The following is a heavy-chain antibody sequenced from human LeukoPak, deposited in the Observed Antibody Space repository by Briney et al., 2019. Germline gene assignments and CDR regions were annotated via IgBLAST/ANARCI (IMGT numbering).Heavy chain of an antibody. V-gene: IGHV1-2*02. CDR1: GYTFIGHY. CDR2: INPNSGGT. J-gene: IGHJ4*02. CDR3: AREVYSSRHFDY. Sequence: ASVKVSCKPSGYTFIGHYIHWVRQAPGQGLEWMGWINPNSGGTTYSRKFQGRVTMTRDTSISTAYMELNRLTSDDTAVYYCAREVYSSRHFDYWGQGTLVTVSS. D-gene: IGHD6-13*01.